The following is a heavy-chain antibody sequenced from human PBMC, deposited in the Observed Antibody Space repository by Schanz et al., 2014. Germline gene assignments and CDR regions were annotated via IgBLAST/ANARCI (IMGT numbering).Heavy chain of an antibody. CDR2: VNPSVRGT. CDR1: GYTFTSYS. CDR3: ARDLTVDTGYVVHYYYYGMDV. V-gene: IGHV1-46*01. Sequence: QVQLVQSGAEVRKPGASVKVSCKASGYTFTSYSMHWVRQAPGQGLEWMGIVNPSVRGTHFAREFQGRVTVTSDTSTSTVYMELSGLRSEDTAVYFCARDLTVDTGYVVHYYYYGMDVWGQGTTVTVSS. D-gene: IGHD5-12*01. J-gene: IGHJ6*02.